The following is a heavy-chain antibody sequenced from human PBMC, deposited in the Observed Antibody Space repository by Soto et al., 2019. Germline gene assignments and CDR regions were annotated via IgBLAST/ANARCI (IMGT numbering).Heavy chain of an antibody. D-gene: IGHD3-16*01. CDR2: IIPIIGVT. V-gene: IGHV1-69*17. J-gene: IGHJ1*01. Sequence: QVQLVQSGAEVKRPGSSVKVSCESSGDTFNSYVISWVRQAPGQGLEWMGGIIPIIGVTHYAQKFQGRVTRSPPSSTGAAYMELTTVRFEDTALYYCARESLGAKGAEDWGQGTLVNISS. CDR1: GDTFNSYV. CDR3: ARESLGAKGAED.